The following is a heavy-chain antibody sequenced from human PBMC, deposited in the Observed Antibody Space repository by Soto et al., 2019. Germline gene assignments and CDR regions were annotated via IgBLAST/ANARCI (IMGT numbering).Heavy chain of an antibody. Sequence: GSLRLSCAASGFTFSSYAMSWVRQAPGKGLEWVSAISGSGGSTYYADSVKGRFTISRDNSKNTLYLQMNSLRAEDTAVYYCAKVSYYYDSSGLNQIDYWGQGTLVTVSS. CDR1: GFTFSSYA. V-gene: IGHV3-23*01. CDR2: ISGSGGST. D-gene: IGHD3-22*01. J-gene: IGHJ4*02. CDR3: AKVSYYYDSSGLNQIDY.